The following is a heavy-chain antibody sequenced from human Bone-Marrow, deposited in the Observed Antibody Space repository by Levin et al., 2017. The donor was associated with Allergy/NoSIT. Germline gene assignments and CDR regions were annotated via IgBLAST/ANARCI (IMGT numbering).Heavy chain of an antibody. J-gene: IGHJ4*02. D-gene: IGHD1-26*01. V-gene: IGHV1-69*13. Sequence: GASVKVSCMASGGTLNSFSINWVRQAPGQGLEWMGGIIPIFGTTSNAQRFQGRVTITADESTNTAYMELSSLRSDDTAVYYCARGSWALKWEKPPIDYWGQGTLVTVSS. CDR3: ARGSWALKWEKPPIDY. CDR2: IIPIFGTT. CDR1: GGTLNSFS.